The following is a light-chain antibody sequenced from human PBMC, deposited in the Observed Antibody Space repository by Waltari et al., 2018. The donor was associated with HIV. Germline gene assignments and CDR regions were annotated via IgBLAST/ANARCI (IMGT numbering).Light chain of an antibody. CDR3: SSLTNSATLSVL. CDR1: SRDLGHYNY. Sequence: QSALTQPASVPASPRQSITIAYTASSRDLGHYNYVSWYQQPPGKAPKLIIYEVSKRPSGISSRFSGSKSGNTASLTISGLQAEDEADYFCSSLTNSATLSVLFGGGTQLTVL. CDR2: EVS. V-gene: IGLV2-14*01. J-gene: IGLJ3*02.